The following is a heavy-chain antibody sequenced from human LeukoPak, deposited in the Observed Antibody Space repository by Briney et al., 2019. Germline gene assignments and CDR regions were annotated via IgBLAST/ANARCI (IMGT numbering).Heavy chain of an antibody. V-gene: IGHV4-39*07. Sequence: PSETLSLTCTVYGCSISSSSYYWGWIRQPPGKGLERIASIYYSWSTYYNPSLKSRVTISVDASKNQFSLKLRSVTAADAAVYYCARGKKDDTGSYPADSWGQGTLVTVSS. CDR1: GCSISSSSYY. CDR3: ARGKKDDTGSYPADS. CDR2: IYYSWST. J-gene: IGHJ4*02. D-gene: IGHD3-10*01.